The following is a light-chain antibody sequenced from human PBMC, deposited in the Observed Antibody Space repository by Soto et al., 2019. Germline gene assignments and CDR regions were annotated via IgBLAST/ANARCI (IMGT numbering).Light chain of an antibody. CDR3: QQYNDWPSNT. V-gene: IGKV3-15*01. CDR1: QSVSTN. Sequence: EIAITQAPATLPVSPGERATLSCRASQSVSTNLAWYQQKPGQAPRLLIYGASTRAPGFPARFTGSGSGTEFTLTIRSLQSEDFAVYYCQQYNDWPSNTFGQGTKLEIK. J-gene: IGKJ2*01. CDR2: GAS.